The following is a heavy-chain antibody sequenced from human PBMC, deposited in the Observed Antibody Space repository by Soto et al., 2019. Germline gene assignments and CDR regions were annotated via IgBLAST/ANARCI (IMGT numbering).Heavy chain of an antibody. CDR1: GFTFSSYG. Sequence: SLRLSCAASGFTFSSYGMHWVRQAPGKGLEWVAVIWYDGSNKYYADSVKGRFTISRDNSKNTLYLQMNSLRAEDTAVYYCARDWAPGYFDYWGQGTLVTVSS. V-gene: IGHV3-33*01. CDR2: IWYDGSNK. CDR3: ARDWAPGYFDY. J-gene: IGHJ4*02. D-gene: IGHD3-16*01.